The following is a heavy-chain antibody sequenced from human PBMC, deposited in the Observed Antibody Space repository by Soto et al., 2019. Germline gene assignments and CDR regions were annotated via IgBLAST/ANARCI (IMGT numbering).Heavy chain of an antibody. CDR3: AKDSSSGWYDAFDI. Sequence: GGSLRLSCAASGFTFSSYGMHWVRQAPGKGLEWVAVISYDGSNKYYADSVKGRFTISRDNSKNTLYLQMNSLRAEDTAVYYCAKDSSSGWYDAFDIWGQGTMVTVSS. J-gene: IGHJ3*02. D-gene: IGHD6-19*01. CDR2: ISYDGSNK. V-gene: IGHV3-30*18. CDR1: GFTFSSYG.